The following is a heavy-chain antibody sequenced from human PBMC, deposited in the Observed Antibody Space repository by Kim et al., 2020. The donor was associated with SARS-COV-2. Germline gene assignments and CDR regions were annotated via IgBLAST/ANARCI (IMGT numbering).Heavy chain of an antibody. J-gene: IGHJ3*02. D-gene: IGHD1-20*01. V-gene: IGHV1-8*01. CDR3: ASSVYPGPAFDI. CDR2: MNPNSGNT. CDR1: GYTFTSYD. Sequence: ASVKVSCKASGYTFTSYDINWVRQATGQGLEWMGWMNPNSGNTGYAQKFQGRLTMTRNTSISTAYMELSSLRSEDTAVYYCASSVYPGPAFDIWGQGTMVTVSS.